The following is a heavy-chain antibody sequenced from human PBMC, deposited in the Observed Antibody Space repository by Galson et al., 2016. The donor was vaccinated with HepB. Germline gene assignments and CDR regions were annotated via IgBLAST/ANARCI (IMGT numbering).Heavy chain of an antibody. V-gene: IGHV4-39*01. D-gene: IGHD1-14*01. CDR2: IYYRGTT. Sequence: SETLSLTCTVSGGSISSNIYLWAWVRQPPGKGLEWIGTIYYRGTTYYNPSLKSRLTMDADTSKNQFSLTLSSVTAADTSVYYCASLVHGGTFFDSWGQGTLVTVSS. CDR1: GGSISSNIYL. CDR3: ASLVHGGTFFDS. J-gene: IGHJ4*02.